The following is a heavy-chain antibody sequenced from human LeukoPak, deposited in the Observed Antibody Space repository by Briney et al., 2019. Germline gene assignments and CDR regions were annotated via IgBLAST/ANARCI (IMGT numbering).Heavy chain of an antibody. J-gene: IGHJ5*02. D-gene: IGHD2-2*01. CDR1: GGSFSGYY. Sequence: SETLSLTCAVYGGSFSGYYWSWIRQPPGKGLEWIGEINHSGSTNYNPSLKSRVTISVDTSKNQFSLKLSSVTAADTAVYYCAIHIVVVPAAKKKNWLDPWGQGTLVTVSS. CDR2: INHSGST. V-gene: IGHV4-34*01. CDR3: AIHIVVVPAAKKKNWLDP.